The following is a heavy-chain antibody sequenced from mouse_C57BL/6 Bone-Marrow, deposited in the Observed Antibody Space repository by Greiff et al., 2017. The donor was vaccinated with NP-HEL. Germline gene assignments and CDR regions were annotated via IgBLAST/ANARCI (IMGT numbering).Heavy chain of an antibody. J-gene: IGHJ3*01. CDR3: AREGDYDYAAWFAY. CDR1: GFTFSSYA. V-gene: IGHV5-4*01. CDR2: ISDGGSYT. D-gene: IGHD2-4*01. Sequence: EVKLVESGGGLAKPGGSLKLSCAASGFTFSSYAMSWVRQTPEKRLEWVATISDGGSYTNYPDNVKGLFTISRDNAKNNLYLQMSHLKSEDTAMYYCAREGDYDYAAWFAYWGQGTLVTVSA.